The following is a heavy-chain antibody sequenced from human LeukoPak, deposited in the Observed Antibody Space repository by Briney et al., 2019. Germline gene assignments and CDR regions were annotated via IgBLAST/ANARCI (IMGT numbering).Heavy chain of an antibody. CDR2: ISGRGDST. J-gene: IGHJ4*02. CDR3: AKARSSTVTTSFDY. CDR1: GFTFISFA. V-gene: IGHV3-23*01. Sequence: GGSLILSCAASGFTFISFAMTWVRQAPGEELEWFSTISGRGDSTSYANSVKGRFTISRDNTKNTLYLQMNSLRAEDTAVYYCAKARSSTVTTSFDYWGQGTLVTVSS. D-gene: IGHD4-17*01.